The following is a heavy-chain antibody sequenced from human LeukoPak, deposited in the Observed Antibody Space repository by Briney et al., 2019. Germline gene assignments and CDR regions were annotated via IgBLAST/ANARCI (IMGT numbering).Heavy chain of an antibody. CDR3: ARETIIRYFDYGDY. V-gene: IGHV3-7*01. Sequence: GGSLRLSCAASGFTFSSFWLSWVRQAPGKGLEWVANIKHDGSEKYYVDSVKGRFTISKDNAKNSLYLQMNSLRAEDTAVYYCARETIIRYFDYGDYWGQGTLVTVSS. D-gene: IGHD3-9*01. CDR1: GFTFSSFW. J-gene: IGHJ4*02. CDR2: IKHDGSEK.